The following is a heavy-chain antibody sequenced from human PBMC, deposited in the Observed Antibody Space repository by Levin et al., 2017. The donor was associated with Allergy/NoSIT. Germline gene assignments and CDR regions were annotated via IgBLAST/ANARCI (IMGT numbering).Heavy chain of an antibody. V-gene: IGHV1-2*02. CDR1: GYTFIDYC. Sequence: ASVKVSCKASGYTFIDYCLHWVRQAPGQGLEWMGGINPNSGGTNYAQKFQGRVTMTRDTSISTAYMELSRLTSDDTAVYYCAREGRGASGTHSFDYWGQGTLVTVSS. J-gene: IGHJ4*02. CDR2: INPNSGGT. D-gene: IGHD3-10*01. CDR3: AREGRGASGTHSFDY.